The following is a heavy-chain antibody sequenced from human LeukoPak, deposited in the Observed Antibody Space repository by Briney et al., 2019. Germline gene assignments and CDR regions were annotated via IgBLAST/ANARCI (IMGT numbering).Heavy chain of an antibody. CDR2: IYYSGST. D-gene: IGHD5-24*01. Sequence: SETLSLTCTVSGGSISSGGYYWSWIRQHPGKGLEWIGYIYYSGSTYYNPSLKSRVTISLDRSKNQFSLKLNSATAADTAVYYCARNATRDGYNFGAFDIWGRGTMVTVSS. CDR3: ARNATRDGYNFGAFDI. CDR1: GGSISSGGYY. V-gene: IGHV4-31*03. J-gene: IGHJ3*02.